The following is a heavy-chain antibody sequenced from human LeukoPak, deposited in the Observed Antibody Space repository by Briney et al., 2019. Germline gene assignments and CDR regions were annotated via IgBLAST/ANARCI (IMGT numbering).Heavy chain of an antibody. V-gene: IGHV4-34*01. CDR2: INHSGST. D-gene: IGHD2-2*02. Sequence: SETLSLTCAVYGGSFSGYYWSWIRQPPGKGLEWIGEINHSGSTNYNPSLKSRVTISVDTSKNQFSLKLSSVTAADTAVYYCARHPVGLLGYCSSTSCYSFDYWGQGTLVTVSS. CDR3: ARHPVGLLGYCSSTSCYSFDY. CDR1: GGSFSGYY. J-gene: IGHJ4*02.